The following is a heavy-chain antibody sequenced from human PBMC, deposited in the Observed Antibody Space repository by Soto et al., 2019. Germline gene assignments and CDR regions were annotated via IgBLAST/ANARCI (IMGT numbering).Heavy chain of an antibody. J-gene: IGHJ6*02. V-gene: IGHV3-30-3*01. D-gene: IGHD4-4*01. CDR1: GFTFSSYA. Sequence: QVQLVESGGGVVQPGRSLRLSCAASGFTFSSYAMHWVRQAPGKGLEWVAVISYDGSNKYYADSVKGRFTISRDKSKNTLYLQMNSLRAEDTAVYYCARDTVHGMDVWGQGTTVTVSS. CDR2: ISYDGSNK. CDR3: ARDTVHGMDV.